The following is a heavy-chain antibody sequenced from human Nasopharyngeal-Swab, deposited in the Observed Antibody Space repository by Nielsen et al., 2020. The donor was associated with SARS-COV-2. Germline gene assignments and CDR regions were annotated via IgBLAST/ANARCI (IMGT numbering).Heavy chain of an antibody. CDR2: INAGNGNT. D-gene: IGHD3-22*01. Sequence: ASVKVSCKASGYTFTSYAMHWVRQAPGQRLEWMGWINAGNGNTKYSQKFQGRVTITRDTSASTAYMELSSLRSEDTAVYYCARGGYYDSSGYFLLGYWGQGTLVTVSS. CDR3: ARGGYYDSSGYFLLGY. J-gene: IGHJ4*02. V-gene: IGHV1-3*01. CDR1: GYTFTSYA.